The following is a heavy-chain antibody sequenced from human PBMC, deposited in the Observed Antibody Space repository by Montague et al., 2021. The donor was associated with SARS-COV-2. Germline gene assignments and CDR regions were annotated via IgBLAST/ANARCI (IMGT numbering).Heavy chain of an antibody. V-gene: IGHV4-39*01. CDR1: GDSISSSSYY. CDR3: TRHVHMTWPEPSPGFDY. CDR2: VHYSGRP. D-gene: IGHD1-1*01. Sequence: SETLPLTCTVSGDSISSSSYYWGWIRQPPGKGLEWIGSVHYSGRPYYNPSLKSRVTIYVDTSKNQLSLKLSSVTAADTAVYYCTRHVHMTWPEPSPGFDYWGQGTLVTVSS. J-gene: IGHJ4*02.